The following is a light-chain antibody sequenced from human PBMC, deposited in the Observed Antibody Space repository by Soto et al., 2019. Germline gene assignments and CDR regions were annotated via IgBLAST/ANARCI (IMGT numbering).Light chain of an antibody. Sequence: MMMTQAPAPLSLSPGGRSTLSFRTSHSVNSHVAWYQQKPGQAPRXLLYGASTRATGIPVRFSGSGFGTEFTLTISSLQSEDFAVDDCQQHNDWPTFGQGTRLEIK. CDR3: QQHNDWPT. CDR1: HSVNSH. V-gene: IGKV3-15*01. J-gene: IGKJ5*01. CDR2: GAS.